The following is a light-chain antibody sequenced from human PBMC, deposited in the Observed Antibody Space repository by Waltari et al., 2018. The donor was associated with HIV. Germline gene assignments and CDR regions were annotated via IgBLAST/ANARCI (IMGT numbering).Light chain of an antibody. J-gene: IGLJ2*01. Sequence: SYELTQPSSVSVSPGQTARITCSGAVLAKTHDRWCQQKSGQAPWGVIYNDTERPSHIPERFSGSSSGTTVTLTINGAQVEDEADYYCYSATDDYRVVFGGGTQLTVL. CDR1: VLAKTH. CDR2: NDT. V-gene: IGLV3-27*01. CDR3: YSATDDYRVV.